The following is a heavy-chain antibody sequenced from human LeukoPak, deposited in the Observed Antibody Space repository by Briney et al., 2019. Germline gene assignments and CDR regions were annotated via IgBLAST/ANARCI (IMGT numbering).Heavy chain of an antibody. Sequence: GESLKISCKASGYTFTDYWIGWVRQMPGKGLGWMGIIYPGDSDTRYSPSFQGQVTISADKSISTAYLQWSSLKASDTAMYYCARGYDSSGYLFDYWGQGTLVTVSS. CDR2: IYPGDSDT. V-gene: IGHV5-51*01. J-gene: IGHJ4*02. CDR3: ARGYDSSGYLFDY. CDR1: GYTFTDYW. D-gene: IGHD3-22*01.